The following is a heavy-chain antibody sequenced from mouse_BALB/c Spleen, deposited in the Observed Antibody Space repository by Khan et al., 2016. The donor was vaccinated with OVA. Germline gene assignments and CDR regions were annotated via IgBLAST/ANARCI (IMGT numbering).Heavy chain of an antibody. CDR3: SRPVGYYAWFAY. CDR1: GFTFSNFW. J-gene: IGHJ3*01. V-gene: IGHV6-6*02. D-gene: IGHD2-3*01. CDR2: IRLKSNNYAT. Sequence: EVQLQESGGGLVQPGGSMKLSCVASGFTFSNFWMNWVRQSPEKGLEWVAEIRLKSNNYATHYAESVKGRFTIARDDSERSVYLQMNNLRAEDTGIYYCSRPVGYYAWFAYWGQGTLVTVSA.